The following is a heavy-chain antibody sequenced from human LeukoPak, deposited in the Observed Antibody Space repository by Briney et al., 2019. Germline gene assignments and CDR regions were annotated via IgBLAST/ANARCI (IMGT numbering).Heavy chain of an antibody. CDR3: ASRYNGMDV. D-gene: IGHD3-16*02. V-gene: IGHV4-59*01. CDR2: IYYSGST. Sequence: PSETLSLTCTVSGVSISSYYWSWIRQPPGKGLEWIGYIYYSGSTNYNPSLKSRVTISVDTSKNQFSLKLSSVTAADTAVYYCASRYNGMDVWGQGTTVTVSS. J-gene: IGHJ6*02. CDR1: GVSISSYY.